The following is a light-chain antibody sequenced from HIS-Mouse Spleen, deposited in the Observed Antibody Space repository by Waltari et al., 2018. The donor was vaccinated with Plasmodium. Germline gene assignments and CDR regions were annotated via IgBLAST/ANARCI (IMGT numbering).Light chain of an antibody. Sequence: QSPLTQPPSASGPPGQSLTISCPGTSSDVGGYNYVSWYQQHPGKAPKLMIYEVSKRPSGVPDRFSGSKSGNTASLTVSGLQAEDEADYYCSSYAGSNNLVFGGGTKLTVL. CDR2: EVS. CDR1: SSDVGGYNY. CDR3: SSYAGSNNLV. J-gene: IGLJ2*01. V-gene: IGLV2-8*01.